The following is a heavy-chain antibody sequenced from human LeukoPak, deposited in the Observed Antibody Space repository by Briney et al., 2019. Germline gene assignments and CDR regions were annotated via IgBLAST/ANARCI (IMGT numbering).Heavy chain of an antibody. CDR1: GFTFRSSA. V-gene: IGHV3-30-3*01. J-gene: IGHJ6*02. CDR2: ISYDRSNT. CDR3: ARDQAHYYGMDV. Sequence: GRSLRLSCGASGFTFRSSAMHWVRQAPGKGLEWVAVISYDRSNTYYADSVKGRFTISRDNSKNTLYLQMNSLRAEDTAVYYCARDQAHYYGMDVWGQGTTVTVSS.